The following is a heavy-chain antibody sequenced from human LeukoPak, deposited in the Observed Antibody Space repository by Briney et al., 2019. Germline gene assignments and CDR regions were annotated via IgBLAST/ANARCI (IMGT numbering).Heavy chain of an antibody. V-gene: IGHV1-2*02. J-gene: IGHJ6*02. CDR3: ARGSVATTLVYGMDV. D-gene: IGHD5-12*01. CDR2: INPNSGGT. CDR1: GYTFTGYY. Sequence: ASVKVSCKASGYTFTGYYMHWVRQAPGQGLEWMGWINPNSGGTNYAQKFQGRVTMTRDTSISTAYMELSRLRSDDTAVYYCARGSVATTLVYGMDVWGQGTTVTVPS.